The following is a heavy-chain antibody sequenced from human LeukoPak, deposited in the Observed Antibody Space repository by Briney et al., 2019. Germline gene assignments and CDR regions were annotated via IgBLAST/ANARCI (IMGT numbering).Heavy chain of an antibody. J-gene: IGHJ6*02. CDR1: GGSFSGYY. CDR3: ARAHHCSSTSCYPATDYYGMDV. D-gene: IGHD2-2*01. Sequence: SETLSLTCAVYGGSFSGYYWSWIRQPPGKGLEWIGEINHSGSTNYNPSLKSRVTISVDTSKNQFSLKLSSVTAADTAVYYCARAHHCSSTSCYPATDYYGMDVWGQGTTVTVSS. CDR2: INHSGST. V-gene: IGHV4-34*01.